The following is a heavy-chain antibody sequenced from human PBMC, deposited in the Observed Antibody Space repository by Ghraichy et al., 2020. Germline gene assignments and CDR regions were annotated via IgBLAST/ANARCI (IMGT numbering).Heavy chain of an antibody. CDR1: GFTFSSYS. D-gene: IGHD6-19*01. Sequence: GESLNISCAASGFTFSSYSMNWVRQAPGKGLEWVSSISSSSSYIYYADSVKGRFTISRDNAKNSLYLQMNSLRADDTAVYYCVRDGSSGWYWYFDLWGRGTLVTVSS. CDR3: VRDGSSGWYWYFDL. V-gene: IGHV3-21*01. CDR2: ISSSSSYI. J-gene: IGHJ2*01.